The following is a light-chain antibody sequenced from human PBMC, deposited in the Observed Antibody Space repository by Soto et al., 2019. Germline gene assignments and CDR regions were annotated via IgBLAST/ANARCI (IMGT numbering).Light chain of an antibody. J-gene: IGKJ3*01. CDR3: QQYGGSPGIT. CDR2: GAS. Sequence: DIVLTQSPGTLSLSPGERATLSCRASQTVDSSYMTWYQQKPGQAPRLLIYGASSRATGIPDRFSGSGSGTDFTLTISRLEPEDFAVYYWQQYGGSPGITFGPGTKVDIK. V-gene: IGKV3-20*01. CDR1: QTVDSSY.